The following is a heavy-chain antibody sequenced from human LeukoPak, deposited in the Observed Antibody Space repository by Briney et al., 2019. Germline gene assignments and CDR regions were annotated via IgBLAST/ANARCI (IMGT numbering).Heavy chain of an antibody. V-gene: IGHV3-48*04. CDR2: VGISSGNT. CDR3: ARAPRTAFDT. CDR1: GCTFSDYS. J-gene: IGHJ4*02. Sequence: GGALTLSCAASGCTFSDYSMHGVRPAPGKGREGVSYVGISSGNTKYADSVKDRFTISGDSAKNSVFLQTNNRRGDDTAVDYLARAPRTAFDTWGQGTLVTVSS.